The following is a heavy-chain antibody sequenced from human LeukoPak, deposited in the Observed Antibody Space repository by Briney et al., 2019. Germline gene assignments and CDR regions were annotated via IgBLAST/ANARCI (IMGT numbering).Heavy chain of an antibody. J-gene: IGHJ4*02. Sequence: GGSLRLSCAASGFTFSSYAMHWVRQAPGKGLEWVAVISYDGSNKYYADSVKGRFTISRDNSKNTLYLQMNSLRAEDTAVYYCARDISFSLDYWDQGTLVTVSS. D-gene: IGHD3-9*01. CDR3: ARDISFSLDY. V-gene: IGHV3-30-3*01. CDR1: GFTFSSYA. CDR2: ISYDGSNK.